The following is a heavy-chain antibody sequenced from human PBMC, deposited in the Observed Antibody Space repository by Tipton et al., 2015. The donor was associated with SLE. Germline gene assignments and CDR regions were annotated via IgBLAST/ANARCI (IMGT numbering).Heavy chain of an antibody. CDR3: ARGDFAVVDY. CDR2: ISYSGTT. J-gene: IGHJ4*02. CDR1: GGSISSHY. V-gene: IGHV4-59*11. Sequence: TLSLTCTVSGGSISSHYWSWIRQPPGKGLEWIGRISYSGTTNYNPSLKSRVTISVDTSKNQFSLKLNSVTAADTALYFCARGDFAVVDYWGQGTLVTVSS. D-gene: IGHD2-15*01.